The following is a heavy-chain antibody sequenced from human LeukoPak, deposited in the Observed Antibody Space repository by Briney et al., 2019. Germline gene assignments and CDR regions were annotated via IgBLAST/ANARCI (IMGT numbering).Heavy chain of an antibody. D-gene: IGHD6-6*01. V-gene: IGHV1-69*05. CDR1: RGTFSNLA. Sequence: GASVEVSCKASRGTFSNLAFSWVRHAPGQGLEWMGGIIPAFGTPSYPQRFHGRVTISTDESTSSVYMELSGLRSEDTAVYYCSSRGGSTSSLDSWGQGTLV. J-gene: IGHJ4*02. CDR3: SSRGGSTSSLDS. CDR2: IIPAFGTP.